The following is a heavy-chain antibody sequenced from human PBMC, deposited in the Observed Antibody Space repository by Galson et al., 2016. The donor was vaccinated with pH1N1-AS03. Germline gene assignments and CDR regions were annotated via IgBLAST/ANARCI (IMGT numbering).Heavy chain of an antibody. CDR3: TRSRYYNTTLYSFDY. J-gene: IGHJ4*02. Sequence: PALVKPTQTLTLTCAFSGFSLATSGVGVGWIRQPPGKALEWLALIYWNDDKLYNPSLKSRLTVTKETSKILVVLTFTDMDHVDTATYFCTRSRYYNTTLYSFDYWGQGMLVTVSS. D-gene: IGHD2/OR15-2a*01. CDR2: IYWNDDK. V-gene: IGHV2-5*01. CDR1: GFSLATSGVG.